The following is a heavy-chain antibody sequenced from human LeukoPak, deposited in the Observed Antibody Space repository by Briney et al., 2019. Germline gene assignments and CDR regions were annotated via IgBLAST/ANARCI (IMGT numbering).Heavy chain of an antibody. CDR3: ARVSRLSDFWSGYYGVYYYMDV. Sequence: PSETLYLTCAVYGGSFSGYYWSWIRQPPGKGLEWIGEINHSGSTNYNPSLKSRVTISVDTSKNQFSLKLSSVTAADTAVYYCARVSRLSDFWSGYYGVYYYMDVWGKGTTVTVSS. D-gene: IGHD3-3*01. V-gene: IGHV4-34*01. CDR2: INHSGST. CDR1: GGSFSGYY. J-gene: IGHJ6*03.